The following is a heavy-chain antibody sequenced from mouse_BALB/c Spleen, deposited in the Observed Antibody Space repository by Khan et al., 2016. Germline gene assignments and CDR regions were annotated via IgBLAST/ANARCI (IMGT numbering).Heavy chain of an antibody. V-gene: IGHV2-9*02. D-gene: IGHD2-4*01. CDR3: ARDDQDYDAWFAS. CDR1: GCSLTNSG. CDR2: IWPGGST. J-gene: IGHJ3*01. Sequence: QVQLKESGPGLVAPSQSLSITCTVSGCSLTNSGVHWIRQPPGKGLEWLGVIWPGGSTDYNSALMSRLSITKDHSQNQVFLKMITLQTDDTAMYYCARDDQDYDAWFASWGQGTLVIVSA.